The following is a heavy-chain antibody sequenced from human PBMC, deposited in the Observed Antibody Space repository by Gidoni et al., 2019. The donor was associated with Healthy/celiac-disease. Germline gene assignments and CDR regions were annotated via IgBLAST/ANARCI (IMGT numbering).Heavy chain of an antibody. D-gene: IGHD3-22*01. CDR1: GFTFGNAW. Sequence: EVQLVESGGGLVKPGGSLRLSCAASGFTFGNAWMSWVRQAPGKGLEWVGRIKSKTDGGTTDYAAPVKGRFTISRDDSKNTLYLQMNSLKTEDTAVYYCTTVTYSKGTYYYDSSGYYYDIDYWGQGTLVTVSS. CDR3: TTVTYSKGTYYYDSSGYYYDIDY. J-gene: IGHJ4*02. CDR2: IKSKTDGGTT. V-gene: IGHV3-15*01.